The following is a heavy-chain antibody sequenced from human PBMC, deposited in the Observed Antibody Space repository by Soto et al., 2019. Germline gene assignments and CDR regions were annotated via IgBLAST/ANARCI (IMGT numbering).Heavy chain of an antibody. CDR2: IYYSGST. D-gene: IGHD1-26*01. CDR3: ARVGTRSGSYRYFDL. Sequence: PSETLSLTCTVSGGSISSGDYYWSWIRHPPGKGLEWIGYIYYSGSTYYNPSLKSRVTISVDTSKNQFSLKLSSVTAADTAVYYCARVGTRSGSYRYFDLWGRGALVTVSS. CDR1: GGSISSGDYY. V-gene: IGHV4-30-4*01. J-gene: IGHJ2*01.